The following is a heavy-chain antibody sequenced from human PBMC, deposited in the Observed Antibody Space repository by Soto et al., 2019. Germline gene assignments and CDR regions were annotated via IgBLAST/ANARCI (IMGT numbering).Heavy chain of an antibody. CDR2: ISPYNGNT. CDR1: GYTFITYG. J-gene: IGHJ5*02. CDR3: ARDQGIAADRPWFGP. V-gene: IGHV1-18*01. D-gene: IGHD6-13*01. Sequence: QVQLVQSGGEVKNPGASVKVSCKASGYTFITYGISWVRQAPGQGLEWMGWISPYNGNTNYAQKFQGRVTMTTDRSTSTADREVRSLRSDDTALYYCARDQGIAADRPWFGPWGQGTLVTVSS.